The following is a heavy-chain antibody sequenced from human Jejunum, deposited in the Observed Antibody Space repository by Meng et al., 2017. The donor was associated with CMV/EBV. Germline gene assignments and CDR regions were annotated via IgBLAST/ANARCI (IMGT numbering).Heavy chain of an antibody. J-gene: IGHJ4*02. CDR3: ATGYIFSTGYYNGYHFEY. CDR2: GLT. V-gene: IGHV3-53*01. D-gene: IGHD3-9*01. Sequence: GLTSCADSVKGRITISSDNSDKTLYLQVNRLRADDTAVYYCATGYIFSTGYYNGYHFEYWGQGTLVTVSS.